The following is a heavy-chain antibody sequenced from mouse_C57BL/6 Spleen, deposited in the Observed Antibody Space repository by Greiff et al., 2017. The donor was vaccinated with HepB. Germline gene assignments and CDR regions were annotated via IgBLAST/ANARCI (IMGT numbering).Heavy chain of an antibody. D-gene: IGHD1-1*01. CDR1: GYTFTSYW. J-gene: IGHJ2*01. CDR2: IHPNSGST. V-gene: IGHV1-64*01. Sequence: QVQLQQPGAELVKPGASVKLSCKASGYTFTSYWMHWVKQRPGQGLEWIGMIHPNSGSTNYNEKFKSKATLTVDKSSSTAYMQLSSLTSEDSAVYYCARGGYGSVYFDYWGQGTTLTVSS. CDR3: ARGGYGSVYFDY.